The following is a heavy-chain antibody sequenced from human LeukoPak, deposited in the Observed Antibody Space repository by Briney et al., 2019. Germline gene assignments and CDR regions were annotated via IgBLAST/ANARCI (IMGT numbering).Heavy chain of an antibody. D-gene: IGHD3-10*01. J-gene: IGHJ4*02. CDR3: ATHGSGSYYNAPDY. Sequence: GGSLRLSCAASGFTFSSYAMSWVRQAPGKGLEWVSVISGSGDSTHYADSVKGRFTISRDNSKTTLYVQMNSLRAEDTAVYYCATHGSGSYYNAPDYRGQGTLVTVSS. CDR1: GFTFSSYA. V-gene: IGHV3-23*01. CDR2: ISGSGDST.